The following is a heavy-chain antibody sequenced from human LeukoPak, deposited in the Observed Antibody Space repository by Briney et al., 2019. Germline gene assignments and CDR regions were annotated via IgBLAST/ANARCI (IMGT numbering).Heavy chain of an antibody. CDR1: GYSLTNHY. J-gene: IGHJ5*02. CDR2: ILHTGST. Sequence: SETLSLTCAVYGYSLTNHYWIWIRHPPGKGREWIGEILHTGSTNYNPSFKSRVTISIDTSKNQFFLNLTSVTPADTAVYYCARGPAAVHPWGQGTLVTVSS. V-gene: IGHV4-34*12. D-gene: IGHD6-13*01. CDR3: ARGPAAVHP.